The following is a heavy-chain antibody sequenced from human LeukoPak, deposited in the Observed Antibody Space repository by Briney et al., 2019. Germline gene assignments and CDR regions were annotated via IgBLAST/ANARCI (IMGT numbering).Heavy chain of an antibody. CDR1: GFTFSSYS. Sequence: GGSLRLSCAASGFTFSSYSMNWVRQAPGKGLEWVSSISSSSSYIYYADSVKGRFTISRDNAKNSLYLQMNSLRAEDTAVYYCARDRRLYYDGSGIKTTWGKGTLVTVSS. CDR3: ARDRRLYYDGSGIKTT. D-gene: IGHD3-10*01. CDR2: ISSSSSYI. J-gene: IGHJ4*02. V-gene: IGHV3-21*01.